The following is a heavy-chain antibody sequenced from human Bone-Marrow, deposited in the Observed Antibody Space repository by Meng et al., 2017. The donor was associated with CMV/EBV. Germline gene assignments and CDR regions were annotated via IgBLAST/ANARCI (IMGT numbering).Heavy chain of an antibody. CDR3: AIEPRLAAAGNKTGVYYYGIDV. V-gene: IGHV1-2*02. CDR2: INPNSGGT. D-gene: IGHD6-13*01. Sequence: ASVKVSCKASGYTFTGYYMHWVRQAPGQGLEWMGWINPNSGGTNYAQKFQGRVTMARDTSISTAYMELSRLRSDDTVVYYCAIEPRLAAAGNKTGVYYYGIDVWGQGTTVTGSS. CDR1: GYTFTGYY. J-gene: IGHJ6*01.